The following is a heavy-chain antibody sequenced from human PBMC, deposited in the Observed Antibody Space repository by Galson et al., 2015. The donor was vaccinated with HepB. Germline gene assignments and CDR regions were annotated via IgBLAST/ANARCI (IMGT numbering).Heavy chain of an antibody. Sequence: SLRLSCAGSGFSFGSYWIHWVRQIPGKGLVWVSRIDEFGRATNYADSVKGRFTISGDNAKNTAILQMNRLSAEDSGVYYCTRNHKQWLDGGFDPWGQGTLVTVSS. D-gene: IGHD6-19*01. CDR2: IDEFGRAT. CDR1: GFSFGSYW. CDR3: TRNHKQWLDGGFDP. V-gene: IGHV3-74*01. J-gene: IGHJ5*02.